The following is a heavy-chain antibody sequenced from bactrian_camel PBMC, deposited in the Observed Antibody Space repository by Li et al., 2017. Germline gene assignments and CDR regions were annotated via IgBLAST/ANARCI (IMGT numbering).Heavy chain of an antibody. CDR1: GFTFSSYG. CDR3: AVSLGNWAYHY. CDR2: IHIWGSPT. V-gene: IGHV3-2*01. D-gene: IGHD1*01. Sequence: VQLVESGGGLVQPGGSLRLSCAASGFTFSSYGMSWVRQAPGKGPEWVSHIHIWGSPTYYIDSVKGRFTISRDNAKNTLYLQMNSLKSEDTALYYCAVSLGNWAYHYCGQGTQVTVS. J-gene: IGHJ4*01.